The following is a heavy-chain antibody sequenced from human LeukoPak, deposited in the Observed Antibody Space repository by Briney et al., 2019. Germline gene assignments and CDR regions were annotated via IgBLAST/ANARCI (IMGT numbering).Heavy chain of an antibody. CDR1: GYTFTSYG. Sequence: GASVKVSCKASGYTFTSYGISWVRQAPGQGLEWMGWISAYNGNTNYAQKLQGRVTMTTDTSTSTAYMELRSLRSDDTAVYYCARSDYYDSSGYYSHDAFDIWGQGTMVTVSS. D-gene: IGHD3-22*01. CDR2: ISAYNGNT. J-gene: IGHJ3*02. CDR3: ARSDYYDSSGYYSHDAFDI. V-gene: IGHV1-18*01.